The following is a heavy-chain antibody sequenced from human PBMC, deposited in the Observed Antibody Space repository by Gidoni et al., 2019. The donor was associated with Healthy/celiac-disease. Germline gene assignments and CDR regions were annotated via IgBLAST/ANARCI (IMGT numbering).Heavy chain of an antibody. CDR1: GYTFTSYY. D-gene: IGHD3-16*01. V-gene: IGHV1-46*01. J-gene: IGHJ4*02. CDR2: INPSGGST. CDR3: ARDRAITITGGRMYYFDY. Sequence: QVQLVQSGAEVKKPGASVKVSCKASGYTFTSYYMHWVRQAPGQGLEWMGIINPSGGSTSYAQKFQGRVTMTRDTSTSTVYMELSSLRSEDTAVYYCARDRAITITGGRMYYFDYWGQGTLVTVSS.